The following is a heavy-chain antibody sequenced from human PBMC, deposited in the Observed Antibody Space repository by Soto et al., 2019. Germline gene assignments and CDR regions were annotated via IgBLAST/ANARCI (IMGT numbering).Heavy chain of an antibody. CDR3: ARDRPRYCSGGSCYLPNYYYYSGMDV. D-gene: IGHD2-15*01. J-gene: IGHJ6*02. CDR1: GFTFSSYS. CDR2: ISSSSSYI. V-gene: IGHV3-21*01. Sequence: EVQLVESGGGLVKPGGSLRLSCAASGFTFSSYSMNWVRQAPGKGLEWVSSISSSSSYIYYADSVKGRFTISRDNAKHSLYLKMNSLRAEDTAVYYCARDRPRYCSGGSCYLPNYYYYSGMDVWGQGTTVTVSS.